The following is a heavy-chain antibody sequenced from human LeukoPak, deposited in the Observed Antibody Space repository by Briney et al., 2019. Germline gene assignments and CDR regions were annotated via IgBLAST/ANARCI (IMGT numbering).Heavy chain of an antibody. V-gene: IGHV1-46*01. CDR1: GYTFTSYD. CDR2: INPSGSSA. D-gene: IGHD1-26*01. J-gene: IGHJ5*02. Sequence: ASVKVSCKASGYTFTSYDINWVRQATGQGLEWMGFINPSGSSAAYVQKFQGRLTMTRDMFTSTDYMELTSLTSDDTAVYYCARDNSVGETAWWFDPWGQGTLVTVSS. CDR3: ARDNSVGETAWWFDP.